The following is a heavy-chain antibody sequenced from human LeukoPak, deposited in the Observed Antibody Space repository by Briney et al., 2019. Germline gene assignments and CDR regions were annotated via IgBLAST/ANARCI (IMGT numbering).Heavy chain of an antibody. D-gene: IGHD6-19*01. Sequence: GASVKVSCKASGGTFSSYAISWVRQAPGQGLEWMGGIIPIFGTANYAQKFQGRVTITADKSTSTAYMELSSLRSEDTAVYYCARSISSGYWSDYWGQGTLVTVSS. J-gene: IGHJ4*02. CDR2: IIPIFGTA. CDR1: GGTFSSYA. CDR3: ARSISSGYWSDY. V-gene: IGHV1-69*06.